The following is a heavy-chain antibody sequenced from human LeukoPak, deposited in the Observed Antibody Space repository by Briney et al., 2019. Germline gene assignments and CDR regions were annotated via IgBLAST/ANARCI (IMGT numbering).Heavy chain of an antibody. J-gene: IGHJ4*02. CDR3: ARGVKNYDILTGYSSSYYFDY. V-gene: IGHV4-39*01. Sequence: SETLSLTCTVSVGSISSSSYYWAWIRQPPGKGLEWIGSIYYSGSTYYNPSLKSRVTISVDTSKTQFFLKLTSVTAADTAVYYCARGVKNYDILTGYSSSYYFDYWGQGTLVTVSS. D-gene: IGHD3-9*01. CDR2: IYYSGST. CDR1: VGSISSSSYY.